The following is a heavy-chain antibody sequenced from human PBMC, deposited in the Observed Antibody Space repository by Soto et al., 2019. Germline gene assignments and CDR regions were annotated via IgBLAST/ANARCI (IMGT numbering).Heavy chain of an antibody. J-gene: IGHJ2*01. Sequence: PSETLSLTCAVYGGSFSGYYWSWLRQPPGKGLEWTGEINHSGSTNYNPSRNGRLTISVDTSKNQFSLKLSSVTAADTAVYYCARGLYYDFWSGYFPNWYFDLWGRGTLVTVSS. CDR2: INHSGST. D-gene: IGHD3-3*01. CDR1: GGSFSGYY. CDR3: ARGLYYDFWSGYFPNWYFDL. V-gene: IGHV4-34*01.